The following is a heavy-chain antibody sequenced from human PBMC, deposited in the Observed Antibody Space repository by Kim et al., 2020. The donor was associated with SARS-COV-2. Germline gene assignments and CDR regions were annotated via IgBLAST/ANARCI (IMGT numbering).Heavy chain of an antibody. CDR2: ISWNSGSI. V-gene: IGHV3-9*01. CDR1: GFTFDDYA. Sequence: GGSLRLSCAASGFTFDDYAMHWVRQAPGKGLEWVSGISWNSGSIGYADSVKGRFTISRDNAKNSLYLQMNSLRAEDTALYYCAKESSGLGDAFDIWGQGTMVTVSS. CDR3: AKESSGLGDAFDI. J-gene: IGHJ3*02.